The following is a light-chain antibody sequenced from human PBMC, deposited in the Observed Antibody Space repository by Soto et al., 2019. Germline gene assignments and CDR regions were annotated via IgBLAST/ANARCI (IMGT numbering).Light chain of an antibody. Sequence: QSALTQPTSASGSPGQSVTISCTGTSSDVGAYNYVSWYQQHPGKAPKLMIYKVSKRPSGVPDRFSGSKSGNTASLTVSGLQAEDEADYYCRSRAGANNFWVFGGGTKVTVL. CDR1: SSDVGAYNY. CDR3: RSRAGANNFWV. V-gene: IGLV2-8*01. CDR2: KVS. J-gene: IGLJ3*02.